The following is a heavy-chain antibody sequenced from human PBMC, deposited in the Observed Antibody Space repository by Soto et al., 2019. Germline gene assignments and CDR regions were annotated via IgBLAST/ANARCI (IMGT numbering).Heavy chain of an antibody. CDR1: GFTFSSYA. V-gene: IGHV3-23*01. J-gene: IGHJ4*02. Sequence: GGSLRLSCATSGFTFSSYAMSWVRQAPGKGLEWVSAISGSGGSTYYADSVKGRFTISRDNSKNTLYLQMNSLRAEDTAVYYCAKERGEGRITIFGVVITNGEFDYWGQGTLVTVSS. CDR2: ISGSGGST. CDR3: AKERGEGRITIFGVVITNGEFDY. D-gene: IGHD3-3*01.